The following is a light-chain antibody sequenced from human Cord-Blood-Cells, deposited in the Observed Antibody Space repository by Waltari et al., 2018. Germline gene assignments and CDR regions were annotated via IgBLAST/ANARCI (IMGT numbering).Light chain of an antibody. V-gene: IGLV1-44*01. CDR1: SPNIGSNT. CDR3: AAWDDSLNVYV. CDR2: SNK. J-gene: IGLJ1*01. Sequence: QSVLTQPPSASGTPGQRVTISCSGSSPNIGSNTVNWYQQLPGTAPKLLIYSNKQRPSGVPDRFSGSKSGTSASLAISGLQSEDEADYYCAAWDDSLNVYVFGTGTKVTVL.